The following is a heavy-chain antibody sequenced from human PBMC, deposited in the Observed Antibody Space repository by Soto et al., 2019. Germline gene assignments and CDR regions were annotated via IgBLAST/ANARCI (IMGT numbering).Heavy chain of an antibody. J-gene: IGHJ4*02. CDR3: ARRPRYSNYVDY. CDR2: IYWNDDK. CDR1: GFSLSTDGVG. D-gene: IGHD4-4*01. V-gene: IGHV2-5*01. Sequence: QITLKESGPTLVKPTQTLTLTCTFSGFSLSTDGVGVGWIRQPPGKALEWLALIYWNDDKRYSPFLKSRLTIAKDTSKNQLVLTMTNVDPADTATYYCARRPRYSNYVDYWGQGTLVTVSS.